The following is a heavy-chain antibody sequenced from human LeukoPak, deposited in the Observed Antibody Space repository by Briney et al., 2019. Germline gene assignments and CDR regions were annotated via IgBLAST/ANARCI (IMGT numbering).Heavy chain of an antibody. CDR2: INNSGNT. V-gene: IGHV4-34*01. CDR1: GGSFSAYY. Sequence: SETLSLTCAVYGGSFSAYYWTWIRQPPGKGLEWIGEINNSGNTNYSPSLKSRLTISRDTSKNQFSLKLSSVTAADTAMYYCARALTYSSTSVSAFDIWGQGTMVTVSS. J-gene: IGHJ3*02. CDR3: ARALTYSSTSVSAFDI. D-gene: IGHD6-6*01.